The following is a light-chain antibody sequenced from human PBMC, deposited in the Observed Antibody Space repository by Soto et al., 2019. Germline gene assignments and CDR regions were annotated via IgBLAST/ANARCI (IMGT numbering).Light chain of an antibody. J-gene: IGKJ3*01. Sequence: EIVLTQSPRTLSLSPGERATLSCRASQSVSSTYLAWYQQKPGQAPRLLIYGASSRATGVPDRFSGSGSGTDFTLTISRLEPEDFAVYYCQQYDSSRLFTFGPGTKVDIK. CDR1: QSVSSTY. V-gene: IGKV3-20*01. CDR2: GAS. CDR3: QQYDSSRLFT.